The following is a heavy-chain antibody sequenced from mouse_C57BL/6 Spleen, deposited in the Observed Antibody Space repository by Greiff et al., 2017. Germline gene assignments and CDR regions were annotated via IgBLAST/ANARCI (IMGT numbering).Heavy chain of an antibody. D-gene: IGHD2-4*01. CDR3: ARHEDRDYDGYCDY. CDR2: FYPGGGSI. V-gene: IGHV1-62-2*01. CDR1: GYTFTEYT. J-gene: IGHJ2*01. Sequence: VKLVESGAELVKPGASVKLSCKASGYTFTEYTIHWVKQRSGQGLEWIGWFYPGGGSIKYNEKFKDKATLTVDKSSSTVYMELSRLTSEDSAVYFCARHEDRDYDGYCDYWGQGATLTVSS.